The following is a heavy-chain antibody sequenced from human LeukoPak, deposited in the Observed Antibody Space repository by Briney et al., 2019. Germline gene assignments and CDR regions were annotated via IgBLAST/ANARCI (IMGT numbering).Heavy chain of an antibody. V-gene: IGHV1-18*01. CDR1: GYTFTSYG. Sequence: ASVKVSCKASGYTFTSYGISWVRQAPGQGLEWMGWISAYNGNTNYAQKLQGRVTMTTDTSTSTAYMELRSLRSDDTAVYYCATDIAAAGPNAFDYWGQGTLVTASS. CDR3: ATDIAAAGPNAFDY. J-gene: IGHJ4*02. D-gene: IGHD6-13*01. CDR2: ISAYNGNT.